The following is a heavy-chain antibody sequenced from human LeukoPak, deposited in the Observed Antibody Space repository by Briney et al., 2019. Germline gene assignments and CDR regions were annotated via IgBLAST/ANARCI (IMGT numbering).Heavy chain of an antibody. CDR3: ARDRPLTYYYDSSGYYYDY. CDR2: ISAYNGNT. D-gene: IGHD3-22*01. Sequence: ASVKVSCKASGYTFTSYGISWVRQAPGQGLEWMGWISAYNGNTNYAQELQGRVTMTTDTSTSTAYMELRSLRSDDTAVYYCARDRPLTYYYDSSGYYYDYWGQGTLVTVSS. CDR1: GYTFTSYG. V-gene: IGHV1-18*01. J-gene: IGHJ4*02.